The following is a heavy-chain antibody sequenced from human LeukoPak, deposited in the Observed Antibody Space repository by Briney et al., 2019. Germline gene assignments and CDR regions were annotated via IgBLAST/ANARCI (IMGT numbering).Heavy chain of an antibody. CDR3: ARLTGGSYYYYYYMDV. J-gene: IGHJ6*03. D-gene: IGHD1-26*01. V-gene: IGHV4-34*01. CDR2: INHSGST. CDR1: GGSFSGYY. Sequence: SETLSLTCAVYGGSFSGYYWSWIRQPPGKGLEWIGEINHSGSTNYNPSLKSRVTVSVDTSKNQFSLKLGSVTAADTAVYYCARLTGGSYYYYYYMDVWGQGTTVTVSS.